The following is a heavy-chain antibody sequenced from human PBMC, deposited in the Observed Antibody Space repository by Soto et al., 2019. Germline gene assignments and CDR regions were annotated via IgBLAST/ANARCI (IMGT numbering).Heavy chain of an antibody. CDR2: ISSSSSTI. CDR3: ARISNGPQWLHFDY. Sequence: GVLRLSCAASGFTFSSYSMNWVRQAPGNVLEWVSYISSSSSTIYYADSVKGRFTISRDNAKNSLYLQMNSLRDEDTAVYYCARISNGPQWLHFDYWGQGTLVTVSS. V-gene: IGHV3-48*02. D-gene: IGHD6-19*01. CDR1: GFTFSSYS. J-gene: IGHJ4*02.